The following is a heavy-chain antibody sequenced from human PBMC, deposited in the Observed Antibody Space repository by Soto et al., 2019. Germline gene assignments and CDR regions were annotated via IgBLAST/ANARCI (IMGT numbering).Heavy chain of an antibody. D-gene: IGHD3-22*01. V-gene: IGHV1-8*01. CDR1: GYRFTSYD. Sequence: ASVKVSCKASGYRFTSYDINWVRQATGQGLEWMGWMNPNSGDRGFAQKFQGRVTMTSNTSISTVYMELSSLRSDDTAVYYYARGLNYYDSSGLDYWGQGSLVTVSS. CDR3: ARGLNYYDSSGLDY. CDR2: MNPNSGDR. J-gene: IGHJ4*02.